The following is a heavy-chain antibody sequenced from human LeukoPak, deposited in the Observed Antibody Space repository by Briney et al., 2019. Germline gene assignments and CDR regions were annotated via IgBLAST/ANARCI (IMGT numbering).Heavy chain of an antibody. CDR3: ATAPVDLWSGYYYYGMDV. D-gene: IGHD3-3*01. Sequence: SETLSLTCAVYGGSFSGYYWSWIRQPPGKGLEWIGEINHSGSTNYNPPLKSRVTISVDRSKNQFSLKLSSVTAADTAVYYCATAPVDLWSGYYYYGMDVWGQGTTVTVSS. CDR2: INHSGST. CDR1: GGSFSGYY. J-gene: IGHJ6*02. V-gene: IGHV4-34*01.